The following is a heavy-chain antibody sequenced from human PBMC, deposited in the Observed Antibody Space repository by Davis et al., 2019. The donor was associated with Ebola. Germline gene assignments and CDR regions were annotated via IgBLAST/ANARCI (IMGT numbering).Heavy chain of an antibody. CDR2: INPYSGGT. D-gene: IGHD3-3*01. V-gene: IGHV1-2*06. J-gene: IGHJ6*04. CDR3: ARRGGVVIMDGMDV. CDR1: GYTFTSYA. Sequence: AASVKVSCKASGYTFTSYAMNWVRQAPGQGLEWMGRINPYSGGTNYAQKFQGRVTMTRDTSISTSYMELSRLRSDDTAVYYCARRGGVVIMDGMDVWGKGTTVTVSS.